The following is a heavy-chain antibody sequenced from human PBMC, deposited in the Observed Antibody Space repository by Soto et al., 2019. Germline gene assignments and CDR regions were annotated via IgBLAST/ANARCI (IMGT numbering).Heavy chain of an antibody. J-gene: IGHJ3*02. Sequence: QVQLVESGGGVVQPGRSLRLSCAASGFSFGTYGMHWVRQAPGKGLEWVAIMSSNGRNKYYADSVKGRFTISRDNPKNTLYLQMSSLRTDDTAVYYCARLEGTYNYDSSGTFDAFNIWGQGTMVTVSS. CDR1: GFSFGTYG. D-gene: IGHD3-22*01. CDR3: ARLEGTYNYDSSGTFDAFNI. V-gene: IGHV3-30*19. CDR2: MSSNGRNK.